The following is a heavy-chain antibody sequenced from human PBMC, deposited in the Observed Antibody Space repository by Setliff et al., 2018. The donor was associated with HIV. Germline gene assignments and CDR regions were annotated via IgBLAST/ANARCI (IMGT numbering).Heavy chain of an antibody. J-gene: IGHJ5*02. Sequence: ASVKVSCKASGYTFTSYYMHWVRQAPGQGLEWMGIINPSGGSTSYAQKFQGRVTMTRDTPTHTVYMELTSLRSDDTAVYYCAKDDRYYYDTSGSPSNWFDPWGQGTLVTVSS. D-gene: IGHD3-22*01. V-gene: IGHV1-46*01. CDR1: GYTFTSYY. CDR2: INPSGGST. CDR3: AKDDRYYYDTSGSPSNWFDP.